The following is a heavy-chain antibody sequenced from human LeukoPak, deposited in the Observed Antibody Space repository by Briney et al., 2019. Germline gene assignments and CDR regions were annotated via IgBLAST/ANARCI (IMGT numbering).Heavy chain of an antibody. CDR2: INHSGST. Sequence: SETLSLTCAVYGGSFSGYYWSWIRQPPGKGLEWIGEINHSGSTNYNPSLKSRVTISVDTSKNQFSLKLSSVTAADTAVYYCARGGGSRVIRLWLRPRYWFDPWGQGTLVTVSS. J-gene: IGHJ5*02. V-gene: IGHV4-34*01. D-gene: IGHD5-18*01. CDR1: GGSFSGYY. CDR3: ARGGGSRVIRLWLRPRYWFDP.